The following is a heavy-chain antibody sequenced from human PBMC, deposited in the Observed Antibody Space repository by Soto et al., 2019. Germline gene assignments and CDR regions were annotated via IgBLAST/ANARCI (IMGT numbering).Heavy chain of an antibody. V-gene: IGHV3-30-3*01. D-gene: IGHD6-19*01. CDR3: ARGASITVAGTSFDY. Sequence: QVQLVESGGGVAQPGRSLRLSCAASGFTFSSHSMHWVRQAPGTGLEWVAVISFDGSYKYYADTVKGRFTISRDNSKNTLYLQMNSLRAEDTAVYYCARGASITVAGTSFDYWGQGTLVTVSS. J-gene: IGHJ4*02. CDR2: ISFDGSYK. CDR1: GFTFSSHS.